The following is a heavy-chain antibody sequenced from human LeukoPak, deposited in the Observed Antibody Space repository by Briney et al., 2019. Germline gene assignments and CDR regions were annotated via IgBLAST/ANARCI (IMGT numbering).Heavy chain of an antibody. CDR3: VRGEPDYDFWSGYYAPSGYYYYGMDV. Sequence: SGGSLRLSCAASGFTFSSYWMHWVRQAPGKGLEWVANIKEDGSEKYYVDSVKGRFTISRDNAKNSLYLQMNSLRAEDTAVYYCVRGEPDYDFWSGYYAPSGYYYYGMDVWGQGTTVTVSS. V-gene: IGHV3-7*04. CDR2: IKEDGSEK. J-gene: IGHJ6*02. D-gene: IGHD3-3*01. CDR1: GFTFSSYW.